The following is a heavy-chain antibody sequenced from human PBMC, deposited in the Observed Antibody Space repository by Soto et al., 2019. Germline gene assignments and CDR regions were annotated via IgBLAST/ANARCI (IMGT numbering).Heavy chain of an antibody. Sequence: QVQLQESGPGLVKPSGTLSLTCAVSGGSFTSNNWWTWVRQPPGQGLEWIGEIYRTGSTNYNPSPKSRVTISLAKSENQFSLKVTSLTAADTAVYYCASRDPGTSVDYWGQGTLVTVSS. CDR1: GGSFTSNNW. J-gene: IGHJ4*02. D-gene: IGHD1-7*01. CDR3: ASRDPGTSVDY. CDR2: IYRTGST. V-gene: IGHV4-4*02.